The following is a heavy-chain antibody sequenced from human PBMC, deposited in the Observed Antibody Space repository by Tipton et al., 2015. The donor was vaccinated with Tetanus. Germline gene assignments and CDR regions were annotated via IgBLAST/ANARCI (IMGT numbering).Heavy chain of an antibody. CDR1: GGSFSNYF. D-gene: IGHD3-10*01. J-gene: IGHJ6*02. CDR3: ARVKGTYNHYGLDV. CDR2: ISPSGNT. Sequence: TLSLTCAVYGGSFSNYFWRWIRQPPGKGLEWIGEISPSGNTNYNPSLKSRVTISEDRSKNQISLRLRSVTAADTAVYYCARVKGTYNHYGLDVWGQGTTVTVAS. V-gene: IGHV4-34*01.